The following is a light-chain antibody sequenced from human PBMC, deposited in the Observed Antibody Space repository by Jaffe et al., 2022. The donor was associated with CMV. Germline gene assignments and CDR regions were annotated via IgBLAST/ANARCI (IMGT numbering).Light chain of an antibody. CDR3: QQYGSSPPIT. Sequence: EIVLTQSPGILSLSPGERATLSCRASQSVSSSFIVWYQQKPGQAPRLLIYSGSSRATGIPDRFSGSGSGTDFTLTITRLEPEDVAVYYCQQYGSSPPITFGQGTRLEI. J-gene: IGKJ5*01. V-gene: IGKV3-20*01. CDR1: QSVSSSF. CDR2: SGS.